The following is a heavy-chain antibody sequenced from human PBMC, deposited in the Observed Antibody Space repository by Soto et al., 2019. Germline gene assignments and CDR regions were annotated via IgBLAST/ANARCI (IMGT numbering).Heavy chain of an antibody. D-gene: IGHD3-16*01. CDR1: GYTFTSYG. J-gene: IGHJ3*02. V-gene: IGHV1-18*01. Sequence: GASVKVSCKASGYTFTSYGISWVRQAPGQGLEWMGWISAYNGNTNYAQKLQGRVTMTTDTSTSTAYMELRSLRSDDTAVYYCARVFVTCGGVVKDDAFDIWGQGTMVTVSS. CDR3: ARVFVTCGGVVKDDAFDI. CDR2: ISAYNGNT.